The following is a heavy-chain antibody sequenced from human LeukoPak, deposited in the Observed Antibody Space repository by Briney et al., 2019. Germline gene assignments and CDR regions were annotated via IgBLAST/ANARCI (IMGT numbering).Heavy chain of an antibody. CDR1: GGSISSYY. CDR3: ARYRGTYGYYFDY. CDR2: IYNSGNT. V-gene: IGHV4-59*01. D-gene: IGHD5-24*01. Sequence: SETLSLTCTVSGGSISSYYWSWIRQPPGNGLGWIGYIYNSGNTNYNLFLKSRVTISADTSKNQFSLKLTSVTAADTAVYYCARYRGTYGYYFDYWGQGKLVIVSS. J-gene: IGHJ4*02.